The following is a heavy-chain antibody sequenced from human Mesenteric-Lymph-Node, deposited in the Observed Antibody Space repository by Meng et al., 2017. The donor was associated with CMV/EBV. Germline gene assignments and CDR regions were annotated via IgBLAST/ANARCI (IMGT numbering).Heavy chain of an antibody. V-gene: IGHV3-21*01. CDR2: ISSSSSYI. J-gene: IGHJ6*02. D-gene: IGHD2-2*02. CDR3: ASGYCSSTSCYKDWYYYGMDV. CDR1: GFTFSSYS. Sequence: GESLKISCAASGFTFSSYSMNWVRQAPGKGLEWVSSISSSSSYIYYADSVKGRFTISRDNAKNSLYLQMNSLRAEDTAVYYCASGYCSSTSCYKDWYYYGMDVWGQGTTVTVSS.